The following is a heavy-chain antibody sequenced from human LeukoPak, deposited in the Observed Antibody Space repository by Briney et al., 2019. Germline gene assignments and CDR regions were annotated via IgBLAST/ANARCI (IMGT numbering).Heavy chain of an antibody. CDR2: INPHSGGT. J-gene: IGHJ3*02. V-gene: IGHV1-2*02. CDR1: GYTFTGYY. Sequence: ASVKVSCKASGYTFTGYYIHWVRQAPGQGLEWMGWINPHSGGTNYAQKFQGRVTMTRDTSTSTAYMELSRLRSDDTAVYYCAREGGLYGSGSYTGLDIWGQGTMVTVSS. D-gene: IGHD3-10*01. CDR3: AREGGLYGSGSYTGLDI.